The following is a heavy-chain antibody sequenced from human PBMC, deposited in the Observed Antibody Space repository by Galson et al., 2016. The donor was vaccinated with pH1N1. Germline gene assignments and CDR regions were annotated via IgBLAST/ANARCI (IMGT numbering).Heavy chain of an antibody. Sequence: SLRLSCAASGFTFSSYAMSWVRQAPGKGLEWVAVISYDGSNKYYADSVKGRFTISRDNSKNTLYLHMNSLRAEDTAVYYCAKVVRGSSWPSFDYWGQGTLVTVSS. CDR1: GFTFSSYA. CDR3: AKVVRGSSWPSFDY. J-gene: IGHJ4*02. CDR2: ISYDGSNK. D-gene: IGHD6-13*01. V-gene: IGHV3-30*18.